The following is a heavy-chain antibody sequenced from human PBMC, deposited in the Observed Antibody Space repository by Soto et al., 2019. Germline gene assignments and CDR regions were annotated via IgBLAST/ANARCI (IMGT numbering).Heavy chain of an antibody. CDR3: SRHGVVVVARNFDP. CDR2: VYYNGRT. J-gene: IGHJ5*02. CDR1: GASVSSGNYY. D-gene: IGHD2-21*01. V-gene: IGHV4-61*01. Sequence: SETLSLTCTVSGASVSSGNYYWSWIRQPPGKGLEWIGSVYYNGRTNYNPSLKSRVTISTDTSKNQFSLTLTSVTAADTAMYYCSRHGVVVVARNFDPWGKGPQVTVSS.